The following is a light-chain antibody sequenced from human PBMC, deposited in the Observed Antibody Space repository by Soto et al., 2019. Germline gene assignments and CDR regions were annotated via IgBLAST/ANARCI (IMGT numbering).Light chain of an antibody. CDR2: GAS. CDR3: QHYNNWPRWT. Sequence: EIVMTQSPATLSVSPGERATLSCRASQSVNSNLAWYQQKPGQAPRLLIYGASTRAAGIPARFSGSGSGTEFTLTISSLQSEDFAVYYCQHYNNWPRWTFGRGTKVEIK. J-gene: IGKJ1*01. CDR1: QSVNSN. V-gene: IGKV3-15*01.